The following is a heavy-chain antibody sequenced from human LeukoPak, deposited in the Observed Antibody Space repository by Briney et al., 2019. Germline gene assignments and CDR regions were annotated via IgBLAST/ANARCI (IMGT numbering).Heavy chain of an antibody. J-gene: IGHJ4*02. CDR1: GYTFTNYG. Sequence: VASVTVSCKASGYTFTNYGISWVRQAPGQGLEWMGWISAYNGHTNYAQKFQGRVTITADKSTSTAYMELSSLRSEDTAVYYCARVESVTMVRGVISSLDYWGQGTLVTVSS. CDR2: ISAYNGHT. D-gene: IGHD3-10*01. V-gene: IGHV1-18*01. CDR3: ARVESVTMVRGVISSLDY.